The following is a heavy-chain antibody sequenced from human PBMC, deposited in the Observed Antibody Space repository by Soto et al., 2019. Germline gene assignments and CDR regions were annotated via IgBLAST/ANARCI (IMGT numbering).Heavy chain of an antibody. CDR3: AREPEMATIPDYYYGMDV. V-gene: IGHV3-21*01. CDR1: GFTFSSYS. Sequence: EVQLVESGGGLVKPGGSLRLSCAASGFTFSSYSMNWVRQAPGKGQEWVSSISSSSSYIYYADSVKGRFTISRDNAKNSLYLQMNSLRAEDTAVYYCAREPEMATIPDYYYGMDVWGQGTTVTVSS. D-gene: IGHD5-12*01. J-gene: IGHJ6*02. CDR2: ISSSSSYI.